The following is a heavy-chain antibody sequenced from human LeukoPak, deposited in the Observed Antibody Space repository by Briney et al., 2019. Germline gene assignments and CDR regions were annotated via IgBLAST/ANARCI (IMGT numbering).Heavy chain of an antibody. V-gene: IGHV3-30*04. CDR1: GFTFSSYA. Sequence: GGSLRLSCAASGFTFSSYAMHWVRQAPGKGLEWVAVISYDGSNKYYADSVKGRFTISRDSSKNTLYLQMNSLRAEDTAVYYCARDGGGYGSSYGMDVWGQGTTVTVSS. D-gene: IGHD2-15*01. CDR3: ARDGGGYGSSYGMDV. CDR2: ISYDGSNK. J-gene: IGHJ6*02.